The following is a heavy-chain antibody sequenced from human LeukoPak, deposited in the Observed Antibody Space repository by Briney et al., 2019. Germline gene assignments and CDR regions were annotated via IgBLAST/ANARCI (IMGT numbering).Heavy chain of an antibody. Sequence: SETLSLTCTVSGGSISSYYWIWIRQPPGKVLEWIGYIYYSGSTNYNPSLKSRVTISVDTSKTQFSLKLNSVTAADTAVYYCARHARGSYSTYWFDPWGQGTLVTVSS. V-gene: IGHV4-59*08. CDR2: IYYSGST. CDR3: ARHARGSYSTYWFDP. CDR1: GGSISSYY. D-gene: IGHD1-26*01. J-gene: IGHJ5*02.